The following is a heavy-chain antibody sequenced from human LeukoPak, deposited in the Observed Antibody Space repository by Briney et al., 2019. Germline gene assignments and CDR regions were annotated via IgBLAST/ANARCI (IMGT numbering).Heavy chain of an antibody. J-gene: IGHJ4*02. Sequence: GASVKVSCKVSGCTLTELSMHWVRQAPGKGLEWMGGFDPEDGETIYAQKFQGRVTMTEDTSTDTAYMELSSLRSEDTAVYYCATEWYSSSSPYFDYWGQGTLVTVSS. D-gene: IGHD6-6*01. CDR1: GCTLTELS. CDR3: ATEWYSSSSPYFDY. CDR2: FDPEDGET. V-gene: IGHV1-24*01.